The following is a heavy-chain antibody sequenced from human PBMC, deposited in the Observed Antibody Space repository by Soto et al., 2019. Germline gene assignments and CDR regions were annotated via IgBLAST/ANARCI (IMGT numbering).Heavy chain of an antibody. CDR2: IVVGSGNT. V-gene: IGHV1-58*01. D-gene: IGHD3-22*01. CDR3: AASLPDSSGYYYVVYYYYGMDV. Sequence: SVKVSCKASGFTFTISAVQWVGRARGQRLEWIGWIVVGSGNTNYAQKFQERVTITRDMSTSTAYMELSSLRSEDTAVYYCAASLPDSSGYYYVVYYYYGMDVWGQGTTVTV. J-gene: IGHJ6*02. CDR1: GFTFTISA.